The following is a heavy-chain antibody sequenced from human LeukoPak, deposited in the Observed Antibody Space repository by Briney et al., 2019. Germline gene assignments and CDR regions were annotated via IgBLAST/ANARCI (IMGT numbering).Heavy chain of an antibody. Sequence: ASVKVSCKASGYTFTGYYMHWVRQAPGQGLEWMGWINSNSGDTNYAQKFQGRVTMTRDTSISTAYMELSSLRSEDTAVYYCARGGIVVEPMDVWGKGTTVTVSS. CDR3: ARGGIVVEPMDV. V-gene: IGHV1-2*02. J-gene: IGHJ6*03. CDR2: INSNSGDT. CDR1: GYTFTGYY. D-gene: IGHD2-2*01.